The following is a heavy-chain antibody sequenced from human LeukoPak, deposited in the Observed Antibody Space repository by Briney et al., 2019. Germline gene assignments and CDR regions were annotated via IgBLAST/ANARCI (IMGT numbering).Heavy chain of an antibody. D-gene: IGHD2-15*01. Sequence: PSETLSLTCAVYGGPFSGYYWSWIRQPPGKGLEWIGEINHSGSTNYNPSLKSRVTISVDTSKNQSSLKLSSVTAADTAVYYCARGLGYCSGGSCYEGGGFDYWGQGTLVTVSS. CDR2: INHSGST. CDR1: GGPFSGYY. V-gene: IGHV4-34*01. J-gene: IGHJ4*02. CDR3: ARGLGYCSGGSCYEGGGFDY.